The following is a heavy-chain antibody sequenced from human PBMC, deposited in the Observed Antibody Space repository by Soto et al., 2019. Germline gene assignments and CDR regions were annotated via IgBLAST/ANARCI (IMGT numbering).Heavy chain of an antibody. D-gene: IGHD2-2*01. CDR1: GYTFSNFW. J-gene: IGHJ4*02. V-gene: IGHV5-51*01. Sequence: GESLKISCQCSGYTFSNFWIGWVRQLPGKGLEWMGIIYPGDHETRYSPSFHGKVTISADKSINTAYLQWNSLAASDTAFYFCARSTLISSYFDYWGQGARVTVSS. CDR3: ARSTLISSYFDY. CDR2: IYPGDHET.